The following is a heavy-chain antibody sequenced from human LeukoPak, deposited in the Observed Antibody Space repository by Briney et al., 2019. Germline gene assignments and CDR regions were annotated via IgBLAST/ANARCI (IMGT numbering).Heavy chain of an antibody. CDR2: ISSSSSTI. CDR1: GFTFSSYS. CDR3: ARSEPSITMVRGARGLLLFDY. J-gene: IGHJ4*02. D-gene: IGHD3-10*01. Sequence: PGGSLRLSCAASGFTFSSYSMNWVRQAPGKGLEWVSYISSSSSTIYYADSVKGRFTISRDNAKNSLYLQMNSLRAEDTAVYYCARSEPSITMVRGARGLLLFDYWGQGTLVTVSS. V-gene: IGHV3-48*04.